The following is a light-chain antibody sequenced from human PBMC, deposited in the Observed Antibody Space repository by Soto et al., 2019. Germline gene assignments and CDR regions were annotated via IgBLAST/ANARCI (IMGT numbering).Light chain of an antibody. Sequence: DIQLTQSPSPLSASVGDRVTISCQASQGISNFLNWYQQKPGKAPKLLIYDASNLETGVPSRFSGSGSMTDFTFTISSLQPEDIATYFCQQYDNLQLTFGGGTKVEIK. CDR1: QGISNF. V-gene: IGKV1-33*01. CDR3: QQYDNLQLT. CDR2: DAS. J-gene: IGKJ4*01.